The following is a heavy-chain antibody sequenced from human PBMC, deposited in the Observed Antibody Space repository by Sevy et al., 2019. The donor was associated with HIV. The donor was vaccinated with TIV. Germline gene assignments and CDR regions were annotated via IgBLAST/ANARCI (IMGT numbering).Heavy chain of an antibody. Sequence: GGSLRLSCAASGFTFSDSYMSWFRQAPGKGLEWVSYISSGGTIIYYADSVKGRFTISRDNAKNSLYLQMNSLRAEDTAVYYWARARYNYGSFYFDYWGQGTLVTVSS. CDR3: ARARYNYGSFYFDY. J-gene: IGHJ4*02. V-gene: IGHV3-11*01. D-gene: IGHD5-18*01. CDR1: GFTFSDSY. CDR2: ISSGGTII.